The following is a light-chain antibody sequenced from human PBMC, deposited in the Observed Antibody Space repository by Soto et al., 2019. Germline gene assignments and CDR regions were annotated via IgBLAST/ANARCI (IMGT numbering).Light chain of an antibody. CDR3: QKYNSAPRT. CDR1: QGISNY. CDR2: SAS. J-gene: IGKJ1*01. V-gene: IGKV1-27*01. Sequence: DIQMTQSPSSLSASVGDRVTITCRASQGISNYLAWFQQKPGKVPKLLIYSASTLESGVPSRFSGSGSGTDFTLTISSMQPEDVGTYYCQKYNSAPRTFGQGNKVEIK.